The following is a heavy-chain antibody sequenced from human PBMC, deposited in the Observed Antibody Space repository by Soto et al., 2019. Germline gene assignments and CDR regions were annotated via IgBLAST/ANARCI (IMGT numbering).Heavy chain of an antibody. J-gene: IGHJ4*02. CDR2: MHYSGGS. CDR3: ARHPRDDYNYGGSGIFDY. D-gene: IGHD4-4*01. V-gene: IGHV4-39*01. CDR1: GGSISSRTFW. Sequence: QLQLQESGPGLVKPSETLSLTCSVSGGSISSRTFWWAWIRQPPGKGLEWIGDMHYSGGSYSSPSLKSRVTLSVDTSKNQLSLKLNSVTAADTAVYYCARHPRDDYNYGGSGIFDYWGQGTLVTVSA.